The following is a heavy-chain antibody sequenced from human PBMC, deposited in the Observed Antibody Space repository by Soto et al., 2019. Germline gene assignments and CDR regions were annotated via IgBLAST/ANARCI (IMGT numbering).Heavy chain of an antibody. V-gene: IGHV1-46*01. D-gene: IGHD5-12*01. J-gene: IGHJ4*02. CDR2: INPSGGST. Sequence: ASVKVSCKASGYTFTSYYMHWVRQAPGQGLEWMGIINPSGGSTSYAQKFQGSVTMTRDTSTSTVYMELCSLRSEDTALYYCARDEQGDGYNSYFDYWGQGTLVTVSS. CDR1: GYTFTSYY. CDR3: ARDEQGDGYNSYFDY.